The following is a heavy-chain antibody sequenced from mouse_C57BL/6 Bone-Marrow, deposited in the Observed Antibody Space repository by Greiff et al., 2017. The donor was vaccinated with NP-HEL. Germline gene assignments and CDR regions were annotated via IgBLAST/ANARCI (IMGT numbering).Heavy chain of an antibody. CDR3: ARRGLRDY. V-gene: IGHV1-4*01. CDR1: GYTFTSYT. CDR2: INPSSGYT. D-gene: IGHD2-4*01. Sequence: VQRVESGAELARPGASVKMSCKASGYTFTSYTMHWVKQRPGQGLEWIGYINPSSGYTKYNQKFKDKATLTADKSSSTAYMQLSSLTSEDSAVYYCARRGLRDYWGQGTTLTVSS. J-gene: IGHJ2*01.